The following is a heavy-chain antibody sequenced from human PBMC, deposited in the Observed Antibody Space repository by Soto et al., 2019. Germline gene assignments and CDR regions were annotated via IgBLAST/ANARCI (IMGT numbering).Heavy chain of an antibody. D-gene: IGHD2-2*01. CDR2: INPHSGGT. V-gene: IGHV1-2*04. Sequence: QVQLVQTGAEVKKPGASVKVSCKTSGYTFTGYYIYWVRQAPGQGLEWMGWINPHSGGTDSSQKFQGWVTMTRDTSISTAYMELSRLRSDDTAVYYCAGTSCSSTTCPTTYWGQGTLDTVSS. CDR1: GYTFTGYY. CDR3: AGTSCSSTTCPTTY. J-gene: IGHJ4*02.